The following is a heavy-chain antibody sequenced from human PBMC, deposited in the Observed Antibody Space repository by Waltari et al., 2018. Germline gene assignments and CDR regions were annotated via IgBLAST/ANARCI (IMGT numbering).Heavy chain of an antibody. CDR2: MNPNSGNT. V-gene: IGHV1-8*03. D-gene: IGHD3-10*01. CDR3: ARGFGSQDGWFDP. CDR1: GYPFTRYD. Sequence: QVQLVQSGAEVKKTEASVKVSCKASGYPFTRYDINWVRQATGQGLEWMGWMNPNSGNTGYAQKFQGRVTITRNTSISTAYMEMSSLRSEDTAVYYCARGFGSQDGWFDPWGQGTLVTVSS. J-gene: IGHJ5*02.